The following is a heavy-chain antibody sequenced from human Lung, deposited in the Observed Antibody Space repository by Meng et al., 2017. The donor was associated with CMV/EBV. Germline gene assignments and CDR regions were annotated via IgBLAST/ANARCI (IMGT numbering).Heavy chain of an antibody. CDR1: GFTFGDYA. D-gene: IGHD1-26*01. J-gene: IGHJ6*02. V-gene: IGHV3-49*04. CDR3: SRVHGKCSGFCLDV. Sequence: GGSXRLXCTTSGFTFGDYAMSGVRQAPGKGPEWVGLIRRKADGGTTEYAASVKGRFTISRDDSRGVDYLKMNSLKIEDTAVYYCSRVHGKCSGFCLDVWGQGXTVTVSS. CDR2: IRRKADGGTT.